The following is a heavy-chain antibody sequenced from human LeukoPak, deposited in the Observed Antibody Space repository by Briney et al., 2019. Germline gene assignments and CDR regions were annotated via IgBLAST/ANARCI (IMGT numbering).Heavy chain of an antibody. J-gene: IGHJ5*02. CDR1: GYIFTGYY. CDR2: INPNSGGT. CDR3: ARSGEDGTSWFDP. Sequence: ASVKVSCKASGYIFTGYYMHWVRQAPGQGLEWMGWINPNSGGTNYAQKFQGRVTMTRDTSISTAYMELSRLRSDDTAVYYCARSGEDGTSWFDPWGQGTLVTVSS. V-gene: IGHV1-2*02. D-gene: IGHD3-10*01.